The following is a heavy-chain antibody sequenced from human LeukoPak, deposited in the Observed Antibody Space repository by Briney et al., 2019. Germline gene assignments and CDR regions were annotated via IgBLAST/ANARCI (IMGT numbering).Heavy chain of an antibody. V-gene: IGHV5-51*01. Sequence: GESLKISCKGSGYSFTSYWIGWVRPMPGKGLEWMGIIYPGDSDTRYSPSFQGQVTISADKSISTAYLQWSSLKASDTAMYYCARLDILTGSKNWFDPWGQGTLVTVSS. CDR2: IYPGDSDT. J-gene: IGHJ5*02. CDR1: GYSFTSYW. CDR3: ARLDILTGSKNWFDP. D-gene: IGHD3-9*01.